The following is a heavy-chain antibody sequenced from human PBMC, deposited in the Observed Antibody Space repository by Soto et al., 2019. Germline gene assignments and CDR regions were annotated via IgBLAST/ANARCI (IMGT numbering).Heavy chain of an antibody. CDR3: ARRPYYDVLTGYYTQLDY. CDR1: SDSISGSNW. Sequence: PSETLSLTCAVSSDSISGSNWWSWVRQPPGKGLEWIGEIYHSGSINYNPSLKSRVTISVDKSKNQFSLKLSSVTAADTAVYYCARRPYYDVLTGYYTQLDYWGQGTLVTVSS. D-gene: IGHD3-9*01. V-gene: IGHV4-4*02. CDR2: IYHSGSI. J-gene: IGHJ4*02.